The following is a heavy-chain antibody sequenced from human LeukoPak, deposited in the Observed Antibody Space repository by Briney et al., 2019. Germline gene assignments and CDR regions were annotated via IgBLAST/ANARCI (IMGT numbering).Heavy chain of an antibody. J-gene: IGHJ4*02. CDR3: AREVAATLDY. CDR2: IYYSGST. CDR1: GGSISSRPYY. Sequence: PSETLSLTCTVSGGSISSRPYYWGWIRQPPGKGLEWIGYIYYSGSTNYNPSLKSRVTISVDTSKNQFSLKLSSVTAADTAVYYCAREVAATLDYWGQGTLVTVSS. V-gene: IGHV4-61*01. D-gene: IGHD6-13*01.